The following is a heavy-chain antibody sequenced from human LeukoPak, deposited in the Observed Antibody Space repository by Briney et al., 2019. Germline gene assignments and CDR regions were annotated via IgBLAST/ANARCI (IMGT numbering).Heavy chain of an antibody. CDR2: INPNSGGT. V-gene: IGHV1-2*02. Sequence: GASVKLSPKASGHTFTDYYMHWVRQAPGQGFEWMGWINPNSGGTNYAQKFQGRVTMTRDTSISTAYMELTSLRSGDTAVYYCTRGLSIATRPAYYFDYWGQGTLVTVSS. D-gene: IGHD6-6*01. J-gene: IGHJ4*02. CDR3: TRGLSIATRPAYYFDY. CDR1: GHTFTDYY.